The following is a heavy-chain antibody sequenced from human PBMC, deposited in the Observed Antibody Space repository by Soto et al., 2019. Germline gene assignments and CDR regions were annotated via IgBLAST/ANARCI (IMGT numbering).Heavy chain of an antibody. CDR3: AHRPRGYSYHFDY. V-gene: IGHV2-5*02. D-gene: IGHD5-18*01. Sequence: SGPTLVNPTETLTLTCTFSGFSLSTRGVGVGWIRQPPGKALEWLALLYWDDDEGYSPSLRSRLTISKDTSKNQVVLTMTNVDPMDTATYYCAHRPRGYSYHFDYWGQGTPVTVSS. CDR1: GFSLSTRGVG. J-gene: IGHJ4*02. CDR2: LYWDDDE.